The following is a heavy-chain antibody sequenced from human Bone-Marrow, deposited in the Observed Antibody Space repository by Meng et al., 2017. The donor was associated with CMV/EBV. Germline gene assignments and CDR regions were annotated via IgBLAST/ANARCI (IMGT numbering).Heavy chain of an antibody. Sequence: GESLKISCAASGFTFSSYSMNWVRQAPGKGLEWVSSISSSSSYIYYADSVKGRFTISRDNAKNSLYLQMNSLRAEDTAVYYCARDSENNRFWSGYLLWGQGTMVTVSS. V-gene: IGHV3-21*01. D-gene: IGHD3-3*01. CDR1: GFTFSSYS. CDR2: ISSSSSYI. CDR3: ARDSENNRFWSGYLL. J-gene: IGHJ3*01.